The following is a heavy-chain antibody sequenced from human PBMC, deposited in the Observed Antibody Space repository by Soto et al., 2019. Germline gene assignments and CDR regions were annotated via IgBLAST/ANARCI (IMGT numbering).Heavy chain of an antibody. J-gene: IGHJ6*02. Sequence: QVQLVQSGAEEKKPGASVKVSCKASGYTFTSYAMHWVRQAPGQRLEWMGWINAGNGNTKYSQKFQGRVTITRDTTASTACMELSSLRSEDTAVYYCAGEVLRYFDWPGGGMDVWGQGTTVTVSS. V-gene: IGHV1-3*05. CDR1: GYTFTSYA. CDR3: AGEVLRYFDWPGGGMDV. D-gene: IGHD3-9*01. CDR2: INAGNGNT.